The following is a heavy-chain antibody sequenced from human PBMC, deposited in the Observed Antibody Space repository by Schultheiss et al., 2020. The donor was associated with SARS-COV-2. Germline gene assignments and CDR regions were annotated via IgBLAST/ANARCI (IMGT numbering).Heavy chain of an antibody. CDR1: GFTFTSSA. V-gene: IGHV1-58*01. J-gene: IGHJ6*02. D-gene: IGHD3-3*01. CDR3: ARDGYDFWSGSFVGLRHGMDV. CDR2: IVVGSGNT. Sequence: SVKVSCKASGFTFTSSAVQWVRQARGQRLEWIGWIVVGSGNTNYAQKFQERVTITRDMSTVTAYMELSSLRSEDTAVYYCARDGYDFWSGSFVGLRHGMDVWGQGTTVTVSS.